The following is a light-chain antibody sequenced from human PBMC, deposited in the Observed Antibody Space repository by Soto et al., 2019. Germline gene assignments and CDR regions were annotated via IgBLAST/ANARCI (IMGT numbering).Light chain of an antibody. CDR1: QSVSSSY. J-gene: IGKJ1*01. Sequence: EIVLTQSPGTLSLSPGERATLSCRASQSVSSSYLAWYQQKPGQAPRLLIYGASSRATGIPDRFSGSGSGTEFTLTISRLEPVDFAVYYCQQYGSSPGTFGQGTKVEIK. CDR2: GAS. CDR3: QQYGSSPGT. V-gene: IGKV3-20*01.